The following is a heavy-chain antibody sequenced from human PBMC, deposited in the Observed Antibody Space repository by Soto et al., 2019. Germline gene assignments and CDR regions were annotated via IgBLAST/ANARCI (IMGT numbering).Heavy chain of an antibody. Sequence: SETLSLTCTVSGGSISSSSYYWGWIRQPPGKGLEWIGSIYYSGSTYYNPSLKSRVTISVDTSKNQFSLKLSSVTAADKAVYYCERQRRSWYRSMDVWGQGTTVTVSS. J-gene: IGHJ6*02. CDR3: ERQRRSWYRSMDV. CDR2: IYYSGST. V-gene: IGHV4-39*01. D-gene: IGHD6-13*01. CDR1: GGSISSSSYY.